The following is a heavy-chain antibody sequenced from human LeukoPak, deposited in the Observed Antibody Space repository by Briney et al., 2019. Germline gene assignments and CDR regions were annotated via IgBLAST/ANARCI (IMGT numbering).Heavy chain of an antibody. CDR2: IIPIFGTA. Sequence: SVKVSCKASGGTFSSYAISWVRQAPGQGLEWMGGIIPIFGTANYAQKFQGRVTITADESTSTAYMELSSLRSEDTAVYYCAKALGLEREAWFDYWGQGTPVTVSS. CDR1: GGTFSSYA. J-gene: IGHJ4*02. CDR3: AKALGLEREAWFDY. V-gene: IGHV1-69*01. D-gene: IGHD1-1*01.